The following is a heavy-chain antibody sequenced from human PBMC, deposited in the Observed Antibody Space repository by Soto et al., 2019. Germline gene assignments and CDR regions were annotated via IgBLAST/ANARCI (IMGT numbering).Heavy chain of an antibody. CDR2: ISAYNGNT. V-gene: IGHV1-18*01. J-gene: IGHJ6*02. Sequence: QVQLVQSGAEVKKPGASVKVSCKASGYTFTSYGISWVRQAPGQGLEWMGWISAYNGNTNYAQKLQGRVTMTTDTSTNTAYMELWSLRSDDTAVYYCARVGCSGGSCYRYFYYGMDVWGQGTTVTVSS. CDR3: ARVGCSGGSCYRYFYYGMDV. D-gene: IGHD2-15*01. CDR1: GYTFTSYG.